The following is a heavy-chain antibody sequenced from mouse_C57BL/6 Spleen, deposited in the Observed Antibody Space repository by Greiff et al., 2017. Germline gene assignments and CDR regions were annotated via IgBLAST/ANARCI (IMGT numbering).Heavy chain of an antibody. Sequence: QVQLKESGAELVKPGASVKISCKASGYAFSSYWMNWVKQRPGKGLEWIGQIYPGDGDTNYNGKFKGKATLTADKSSSTAYMQLSSLTSEDSAVYFCARTYYGKGDYWGQGTTLTVSS. CDR1: GYAFSSYW. J-gene: IGHJ2*01. CDR3: ARTYYGKGDY. V-gene: IGHV1-80*01. D-gene: IGHD2-10*01. CDR2: IYPGDGDT.